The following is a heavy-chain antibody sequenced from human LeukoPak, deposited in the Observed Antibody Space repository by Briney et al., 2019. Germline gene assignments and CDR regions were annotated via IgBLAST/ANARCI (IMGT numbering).Heavy chain of an antibody. Sequence: PSETLSLTCAVYGGSFSGYYWSWIRQPPGKGLEWIGEINYSGSTNYNPSLKSRVTISVDTSKNQFSLKLSSVTAADTAVYYCARGRYYDILTGYPRGRYMDVWGKGTTVTVSS. CDR1: GGSFSGYY. D-gene: IGHD3-9*01. CDR3: ARGRYYDILTGYPRGRYMDV. V-gene: IGHV4-34*01. J-gene: IGHJ6*03. CDR2: INYSGST.